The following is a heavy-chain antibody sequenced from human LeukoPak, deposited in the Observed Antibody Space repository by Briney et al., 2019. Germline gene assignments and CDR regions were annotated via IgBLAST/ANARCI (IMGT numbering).Heavy chain of an antibody. Sequence: PSETLSLTCAVSGCSISSGYHWGWIRQPPGKGLEWIGSMYHRGNTYYNPSLKSRVTISVDTSKNQFSLKLRSVTAADTALYYCARVDWNPDYWGQGTLVTVSS. CDR1: GCSISSGYH. CDR2: MYHRGNT. V-gene: IGHV4-38-2*01. CDR3: ARVDWNPDY. D-gene: IGHD1-1*01. J-gene: IGHJ4*02.